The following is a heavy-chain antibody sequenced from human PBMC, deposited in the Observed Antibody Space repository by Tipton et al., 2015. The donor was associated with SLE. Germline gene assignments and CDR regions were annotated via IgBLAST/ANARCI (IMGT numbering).Heavy chain of an antibody. D-gene: IGHD3-16*01. J-gene: IGHJ4*02. CDR3: ARVPGGGLVTFGGAFGGAPDY. V-gene: IGHV4-61*09. CDR2: IYTTGST. CDR1: GGSISSGNSY. Sequence: TLSLTCTVSGGSISSGNSYWNWIRQPAGKGLEWIGHIYTTGSTNYNPSLESRVTLSVDTSKNQFSLRLTSVTAADTAGYYCARVPGGGLVTFGGAFGGAPDYWGQGTLVTVSS.